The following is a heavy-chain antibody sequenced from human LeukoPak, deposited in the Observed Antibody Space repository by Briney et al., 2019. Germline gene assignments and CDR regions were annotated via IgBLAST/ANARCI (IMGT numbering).Heavy chain of an antibody. V-gene: IGHV3-53*01. CDR3: ARSNDAFDI. D-gene: IGHD5/OR15-5a*01. J-gene: IGHJ3*02. CDR2: IYSGGSS. CDR1: GFTVSSNY. Sequence: GGSLRLSCAASGFTVSSNYMNWVRQAPGKGLEWVSIIYSGGSSFYADSVKGRFTISRDNSKNTLNLQMNSLRAEDKAVYYCARSNDAFDIWGQGTMVTVSS.